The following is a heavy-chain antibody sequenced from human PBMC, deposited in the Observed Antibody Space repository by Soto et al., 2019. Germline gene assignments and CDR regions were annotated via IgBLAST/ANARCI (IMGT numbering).Heavy chain of an antibody. CDR2: IYYSGST. V-gene: IGHV4-59*08. J-gene: IGHJ5*02. Sequence: SESLSLTCAVYGGSFSGYYGSWMRQPPGKGLEWIGYIYYSGSTNYNPSLKSRVTISVDTSKNQFSLKLTSVTAADTAMYYCARGHLLIGPWGQGTLVTVSS. CDR3: ARGHLLIGP. CDR1: GGSFSGYY. D-gene: IGHD3-10*01.